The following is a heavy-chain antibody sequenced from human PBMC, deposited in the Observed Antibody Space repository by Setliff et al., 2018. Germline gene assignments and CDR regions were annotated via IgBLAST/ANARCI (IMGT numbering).Heavy chain of an antibody. CDR3: TRDWGGWYDY. CDR2: IKTKTEGVTT. V-gene: IGHV3-15*01. CDR1: GFTFSYAW. D-gene: IGHD6-19*01. Sequence: GESLKISCAASGFTFSYAWMSWVRQVPGKGLEWVGRIKTKTEGVTTDYGAPVKGRFTISRDDSKKTVYLQMNSLKSEDTAVYYCTRDWGGWYDYWGQGTLVTVSS. J-gene: IGHJ4*02.